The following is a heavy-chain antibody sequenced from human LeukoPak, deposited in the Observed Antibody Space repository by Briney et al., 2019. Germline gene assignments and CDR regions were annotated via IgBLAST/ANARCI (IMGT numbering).Heavy chain of an antibody. V-gene: IGHV3-48*01. CDR1: GFTFSFYS. CDR2: ISSSDNTI. Sequence: GGSLRLSCAASGFTFSFYSMNWVRQAPGKGLEWVSYISSSDNTIHYADSVKGRFTISRDNAKNSLYLQMNSLRAEDTAVYYCARDRGMDVWGQETTVTVSS. CDR3: ARDRGMDV. J-gene: IGHJ6*02.